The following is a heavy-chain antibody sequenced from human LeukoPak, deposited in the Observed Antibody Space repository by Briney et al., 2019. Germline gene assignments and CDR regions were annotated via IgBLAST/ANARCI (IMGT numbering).Heavy chain of an antibody. CDR1: GFTFDDYA. Sequence: PGGSLRLSCAASGFTFDDYAMHWVRQAPGKGLEWVSGISWNSGSIGYADSVKGRFTISRDNAKNSLYLQMNSLRAEDTALYYCEKEYKEDDYYDSSGSWAFDIWGQGTMVTVSS. J-gene: IGHJ3*02. D-gene: IGHD3-22*01. CDR3: EKEYKEDDYYDSSGSWAFDI. V-gene: IGHV3-9*01. CDR2: ISWNSGSI.